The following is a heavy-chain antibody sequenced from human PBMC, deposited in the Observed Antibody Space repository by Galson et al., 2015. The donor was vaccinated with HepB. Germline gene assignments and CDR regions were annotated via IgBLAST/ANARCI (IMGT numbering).Heavy chain of an antibody. CDR2: TYYRSKWYN. CDR3: ARGLLLTATPRGFDY. V-gene: IGHV6-1*01. J-gene: IGHJ4*02. CDR1: GDSVSSNSAA. Sequence: CAISGDSVSSNSAAWNWIRQSPSRGLEWLGRTYYRSKWYNDYAMSVKSRITINPDTSKNQFSLKLSSVTAADTAVYYCARGLLLTATPRGFDYWGQGTLVTVSS. D-gene: IGHD2-21*02.